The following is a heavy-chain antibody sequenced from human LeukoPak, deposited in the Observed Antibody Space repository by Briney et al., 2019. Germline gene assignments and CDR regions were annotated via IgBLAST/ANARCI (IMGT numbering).Heavy chain of an antibody. CDR1: GYTLTELS. V-gene: IGHV1-24*01. CDR2: FDPEDGET. D-gene: IGHD1-14*01. Sequence: ASVTVSCKVSGYTLTELSMHWVRQAPGKGVGWMGGFDPEDGETIYAQKFQGRVTMTEDTSTDTAYMELSSLRSEDTAVYYCATMPGRATGYWGQGTLVTVSS. J-gene: IGHJ4*02. CDR3: ATMPGRATGY.